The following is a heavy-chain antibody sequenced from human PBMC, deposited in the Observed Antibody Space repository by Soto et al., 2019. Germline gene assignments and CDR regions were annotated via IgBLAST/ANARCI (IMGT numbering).Heavy chain of an antibody. CDR1: GYTFTGYY. J-gene: IGHJ3*02. CDR2: INPNSGGT. D-gene: IGHD2-15*01. Sequence: ASVKVSCKASGYTFTGYYMHWVRQAPGQGLEWMGWINPNSGGTNYAQKFQGWVTVTRDTSISTAYMELSRLRSDDTAVYYCARAQGYKGYAFDIWGQGTMVTVSS. CDR3: ARAQGYKGYAFDI. V-gene: IGHV1-2*04.